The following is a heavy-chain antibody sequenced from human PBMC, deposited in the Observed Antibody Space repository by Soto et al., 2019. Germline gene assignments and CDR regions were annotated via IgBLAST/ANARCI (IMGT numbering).Heavy chain of an antibody. CDR2: IKSETDVGTT. CDR1: GFTFSNAW. Sequence: GGSLRLSCAASGFTFSNAWMSWVRQAPGKGLEWVGRIKSETDVGTTDYAAPVKGRFTISRDNSKNTLYLQMNSLRAEDTAVYYCARDSVVVVPAAPSYYYYYYYMDVWGKGTTVTVSS. CDR3: ARDSVVVVPAAPSYYYYYYYMDV. J-gene: IGHJ6*03. D-gene: IGHD2-2*01. V-gene: IGHV3-15*01.